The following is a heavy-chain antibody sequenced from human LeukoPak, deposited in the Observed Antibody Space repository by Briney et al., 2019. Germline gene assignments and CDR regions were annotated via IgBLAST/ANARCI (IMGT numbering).Heavy chain of an antibody. CDR2: ISGSGGTT. Sequence: GRSLRLSCAASGVTFSNYGMSCGRQAPGKGLEWGSSISGSGGTTYYADSVKDRFTISRDKSKNPLYLQMNSLRAEDTAVYYCAKGNSGYYNDAFDIWGQGTMVTVSS. CDR1: GVTFSNYG. CDR3: AKGNSGYYNDAFDI. J-gene: IGHJ3*02. D-gene: IGHD3-22*01. V-gene: IGHV3-23*01.